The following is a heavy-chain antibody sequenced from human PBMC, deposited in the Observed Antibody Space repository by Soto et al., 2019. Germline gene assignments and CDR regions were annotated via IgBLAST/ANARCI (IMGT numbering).Heavy chain of an antibody. Sequence: SETLSLTCTVSGGSISSGGYYWSWIRQHPGKGLEWIGYIYYSGSTYYNPSLKSRVTISVDTSKNQFSLKLSSVTAADTAVYYCARESSRRYDSSGYYIGDPNFDYWGQGTLVTVSS. CDR1: GGSISSGGYY. CDR3: ARESSRRYDSSGYYIGDPNFDY. CDR2: IYYSGST. V-gene: IGHV4-31*03. J-gene: IGHJ4*02. D-gene: IGHD3-22*01.